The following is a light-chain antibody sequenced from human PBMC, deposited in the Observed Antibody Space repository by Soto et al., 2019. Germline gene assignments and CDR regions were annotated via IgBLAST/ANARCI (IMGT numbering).Light chain of an antibody. CDR3: QQYNNWPPIN. J-gene: IGKJ5*01. V-gene: IGKV3-15*01. CDR2: GAS. CDR1: QSVSSK. Sequence: EIVMTQSPATLSVSPGERATLACRASQSVSSKVAWYQQKPGQAPRRLIYGASTRATGIPARFSGSGSGTEFTLTISSLQSEDFAAYYCQQYNNWPPINFGQGTRLEIK.